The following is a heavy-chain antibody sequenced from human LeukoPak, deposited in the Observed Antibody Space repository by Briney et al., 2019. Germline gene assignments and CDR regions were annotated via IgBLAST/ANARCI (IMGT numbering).Heavy chain of an antibody. CDR1: GYTFTSYA. D-gene: IGHD3-16*01. Sequence: ASVKVSCKASGYTFTSYAMHWVRQAPGQRLEWMGWINAGNGNTKYSQKFQGRVTITRDTSASTAYMELSSLRSEDMAVYYCARDYDGNNWFDPWGQGTLVTVSS. V-gene: IGHV1-3*01. J-gene: IGHJ5*02. CDR2: INAGNGNT. CDR3: ARDYDGNNWFDP.